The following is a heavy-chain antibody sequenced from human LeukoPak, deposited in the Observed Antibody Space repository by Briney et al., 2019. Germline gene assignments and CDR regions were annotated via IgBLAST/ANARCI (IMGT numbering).Heavy chain of an antibody. Sequence: ASVTVSCKTSGYTFTSNAITWVRQAPGQGLEWIGWINPYNGARDSAQRFQDRVTMTTDTSTSTAYMELNSLRSDDTAVYYCARIQGSLGGLDSWGQGALVTVSS. J-gene: IGHJ4*02. V-gene: IGHV1-18*01. CDR1: GYTFTSNA. CDR3: ARIQGSLGGLDS. D-gene: IGHD1-26*01. CDR2: INPYNGAR.